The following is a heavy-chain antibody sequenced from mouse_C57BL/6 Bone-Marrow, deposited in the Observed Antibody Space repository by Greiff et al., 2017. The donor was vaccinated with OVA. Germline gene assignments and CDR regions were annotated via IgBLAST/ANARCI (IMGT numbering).Heavy chain of an antibody. D-gene: IGHD2-4*01. J-gene: IGHJ4*01. CDR3: ASPYDYDGRVDYYAMDY. CDR1: GFSLTSYA. Sequence: QVQLKESGPGLVAPSQSLSITCTVSGFSLTSYAISWVRQPPGKGLEWLGVIWTGGGTNYNSALKSRLSISKDNSKSQVFLKMNSLQTDDTASYYCASPYDYDGRVDYYAMDYWGQGTSVTVSS. V-gene: IGHV2-9-1*01. CDR2: IWTGGGT.